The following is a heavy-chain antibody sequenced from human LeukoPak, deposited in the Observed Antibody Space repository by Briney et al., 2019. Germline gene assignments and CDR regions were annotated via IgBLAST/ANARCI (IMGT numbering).Heavy chain of an antibody. CDR2: IIPIFGTA. D-gene: IGHD2-8*02. Sequence: GASVKVSCKASGGTFSSYAISWVRQAPGQGLEWMGGIIPIFGTANYAQKFQGRVTITADKSTSTAYMELSSLRSEDTAVYYCAVLGYGAAFDYWGQGTLVTVSS. V-gene: IGHV1-69*06. J-gene: IGHJ4*02. CDR3: AVLGYGAAFDY. CDR1: GGTFSSYA.